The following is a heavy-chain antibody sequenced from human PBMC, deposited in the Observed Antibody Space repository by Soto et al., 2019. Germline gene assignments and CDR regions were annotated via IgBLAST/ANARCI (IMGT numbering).Heavy chain of an antibody. J-gene: IGHJ4*02. CDR1: GCTSSSYW. CDR2: ISYDGSNK. V-gene: IGHV3-33*08. D-gene: IGHD3-22*01. Sequence: PGGSLRLSCAASGCTSSSYWMHWVRQAPGKGLEWVAVISYDGSNKYYADSVKGRFTISRDNSKNTLYLQMNSLRAEDTAVYYCARLYYYDSSGYFDYWGQGTLVTVPQ. CDR3: ARLYYYDSSGYFDY.